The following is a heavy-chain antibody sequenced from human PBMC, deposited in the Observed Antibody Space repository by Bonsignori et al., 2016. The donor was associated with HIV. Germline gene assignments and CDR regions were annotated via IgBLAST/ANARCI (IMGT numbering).Heavy chain of an antibody. CDR3: ARDLYHGGVDFFDF. V-gene: IGHV1-2*02. D-gene: IGHD2-8*02. J-gene: IGHJ4*02. Sequence: ASVKVSCKGFGYRFSGYYIQWVRQAPGQGPEWMGWVDPDTDNTYYAQKFRGRVTMARDTSFNTVYMELSRLTFDDTAVYYCARDLYHGGVDFFDFWGQGTLVTVSS. CDR2: VDPDTDNT. CDR1: GYRFSGYY.